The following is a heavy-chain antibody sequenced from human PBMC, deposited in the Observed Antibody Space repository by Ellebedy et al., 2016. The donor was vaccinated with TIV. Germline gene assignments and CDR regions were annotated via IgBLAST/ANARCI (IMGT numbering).Heavy chain of an antibody. CDR1: GFTFSSYT. CDR2: ISSNGAIT. V-gene: IGHV3-64*02. CDR3: ARDHDWAFDN. D-gene: IGHD3-9*01. J-gene: IGHJ4*02. Sequence: GESLKISXAASGFTFSSYTMHWVRQAPGKGLEYVSAISSNGAITYYADSVKGRFTISRDNSKNTLYLQMGSLRAEDMAVYYCARDHDWAFDNWGQGTLVAVSS.